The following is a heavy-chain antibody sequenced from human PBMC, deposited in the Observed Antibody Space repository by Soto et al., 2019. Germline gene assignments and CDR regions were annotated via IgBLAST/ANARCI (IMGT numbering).Heavy chain of an antibody. CDR2: IIPIFGTA. D-gene: IGHD2-15*01. Sequence: QVQLVQSGAEVKKPGSSVKVSCKASGGTFSSYAISWVRQAPGQGLEWMGVIIPIFGTANYAQKFQGRVTITADESTSTAYMELSSLRSEDTAVYYCARDRMILGYCSGGSCFGWFDPWGQGTLVTVSS. CDR1: GGTFSSYA. V-gene: IGHV1-69*01. CDR3: ARDRMILGYCSGGSCFGWFDP. J-gene: IGHJ5*02.